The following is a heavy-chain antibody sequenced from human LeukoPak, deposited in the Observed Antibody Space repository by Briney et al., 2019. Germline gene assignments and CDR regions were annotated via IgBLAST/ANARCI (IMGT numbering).Heavy chain of an antibody. V-gene: IGHV3-48*03. Sequence: GGSLRLSCAASGFIFSNYDMNWVRQAPGKGLEWISYISSSGSSIYYADSVKGRFTISRDNAKRSLYLQMNSLRAEDTAVYYCVKDLEATFDYWGQGTLVTVSS. CDR2: ISSSGSSI. D-gene: IGHD5-24*01. CDR1: GFIFSNYD. J-gene: IGHJ4*02. CDR3: VKDLEATFDY.